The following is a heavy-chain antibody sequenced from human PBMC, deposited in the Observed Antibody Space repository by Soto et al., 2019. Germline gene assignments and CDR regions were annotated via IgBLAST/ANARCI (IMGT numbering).Heavy chain of an antibody. J-gene: IGHJ4*02. V-gene: IGHV3-23*04. CDR3: ARTPRYDFWSGYFYFDH. D-gene: IGHD3-3*01. CDR1: GFRFSDYA. CDR2: FSGGAGST. Sequence: EVQLGESGGGLLQPGGSLRLSCPASGFRFSDYALSWVRQAPGKGLEWVSAFSGGAGSTYYADSVKGRTTVSRDNYKNTLYLQMYRLRAEDSATYYCARTPRYDFWSGYFYFDHWGQGALVTVSS.